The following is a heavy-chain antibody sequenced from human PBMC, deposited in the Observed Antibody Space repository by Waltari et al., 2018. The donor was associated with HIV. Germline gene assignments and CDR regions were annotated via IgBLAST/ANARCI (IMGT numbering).Heavy chain of an antibody. CDR3: AREYYDFWSGYYTTGLDV. CDR1: AFTLSSYW. CDR2: INQDGSQK. J-gene: IGHJ6*02. D-gene: IGHD3-3*01. V-gene: IGHV3-7*03. Sequence: DEQLVESGGGLVQPGESLRLPCAASAFTLSSYWRTWVRQPPGKGLEWVANINQDGSQKYYVDSVKGRFNISRDNSRNSIYLQLNNLTAGDTAVYYCAREYYDFWSGYYTTGLDVWGQGTTVIVS.